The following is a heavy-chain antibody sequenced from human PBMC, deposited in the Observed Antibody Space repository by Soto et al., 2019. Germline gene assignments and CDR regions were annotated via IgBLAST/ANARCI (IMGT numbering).Heavy chain of an antibody. CDR2: ISYDGSNK. Sequence: QVQLVESGGGVVQPGRSLRLSCAASGFTFSSYGMHWVRQAPGKGLEWVAVISYDGSNKYYADSVKGRFTISRDNSKHTLYLQMNSLRAEDTAVYYCATGALDYYYYMDVWGKGTTVTVSS. D-gene: IGHD4-17*01. CDR1: GFTFSSYG. V-gene: IGHV3-30*03. CDR3: ATGALDYYYYMDV. J-gene: IGHJ6*03.